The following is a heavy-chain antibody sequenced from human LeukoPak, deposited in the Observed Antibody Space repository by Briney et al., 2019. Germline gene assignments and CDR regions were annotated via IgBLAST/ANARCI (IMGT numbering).Heavy chain of an antibody. D-gene: IGHD2-15*01. Sequence: GRSLRLSCAASGFTFSSYGMHWVRQAPGKGLEWVSSIINSSSCIYYADSVKGRFTISRDNAKNSLYLHMQRLRAEATAVYYCASEAASRSYWGQGTLVTVSS. CDR2: IINSSSCI. CDR3: ASEAASRSY. J-gene: IGHJ4*02. V-gene: IGHV3-21*01. CDR1: GFTFSSYG.